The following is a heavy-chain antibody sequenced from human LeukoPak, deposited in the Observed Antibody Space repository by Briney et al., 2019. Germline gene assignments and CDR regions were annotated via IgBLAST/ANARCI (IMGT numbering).Heavy chain of an antibody. J-gene: IGHJ6*02. D-gene: IGHD3-3*01. V-gene: IGHV3-11*01. CDR1: GFTFSDYY. CDR3: ARENRQIFGVVIIPKYYYGMDV. Sequence: GGSLRLSCAASGFTFSDYYMSWIRQAPGKGLEWVSHISSSGSTIYYADSVKGRFTISRDNAKNSLYLQMNSLRAEDTAVYYCARENRQIFGVVIIPKYYYGMDVWGQGTTVTVSS. CDR2: ISSSGSTI.